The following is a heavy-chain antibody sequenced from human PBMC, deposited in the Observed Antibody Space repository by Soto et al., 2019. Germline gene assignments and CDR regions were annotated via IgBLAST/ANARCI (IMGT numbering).Heavy chain of an antibody. CDR1: GYSFTSYW. D-gene: IGHD3-22*01. CDR2: IYPGDSDT. Sequence: GESLKISCKGSGYSFTSYWIGWVRQMPGKGLEWMGIIYPGDSDTRYSPSFQGQVTISADKSISTAYLQWSSLKASDTAMYYCARLGRGYSYDSSGFGGFDYWGQGTLVTVSS. CDR3: ARLGRGYSYDSSGFGGFDY. J-gene: IGHJ4*02. V-gene: IGHV5-51*01.